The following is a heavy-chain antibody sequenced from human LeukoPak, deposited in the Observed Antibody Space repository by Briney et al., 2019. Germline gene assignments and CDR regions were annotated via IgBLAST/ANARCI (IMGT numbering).Heavy chain of an antibody. J-gene: IGHJ4*02. D-gene: IGHD2-15*01. CDR1: GLNFRDYG. Sequence: GGSLRLSCSGSGLNFRDYGLSWVRQAPGKGLGWVSGINWDGENTAYADSLNGRFTISRDNADNTVYLQMDSLRGEDTALYYRARDVSATWYSLAYWGRGTLVTVS. CDR2: INWDGENT. V-gene: IGHV3-20*04. CDR3: ARDVSATWYSLAY.